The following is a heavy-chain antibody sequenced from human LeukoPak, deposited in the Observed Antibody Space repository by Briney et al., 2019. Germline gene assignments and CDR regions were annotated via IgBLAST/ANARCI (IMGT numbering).Heavy chain of an antibody. CDR3: TRDLGNTGWYTFDF. CDR1: GDSVSSINGA. D-gene: IGHD6-19*01. CDR2: TYYRSKWYF. Sequence: SQTLSLTCAISGDSVSSINGAGNWMRQSPSRGLEWVGSTYYRSKWYFDYAESLKGQVPISPDTSKNQFSLQLNSVIHEDTAIYYCTRDLGNTGWYTFDFWGQGTLVTVSS. V-gene: IGHV6-1*01. J-gene: IGHJ4*02.